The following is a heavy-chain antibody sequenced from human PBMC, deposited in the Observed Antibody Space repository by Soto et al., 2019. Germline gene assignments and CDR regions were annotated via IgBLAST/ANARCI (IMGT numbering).Heavy chain of an antibody. Sequence: QVQLVQSGAEVKRPGSSVKVSCESSGDTFNSYLISWVRQAPGQGLEWMGGIIPIIRVTHYAQKFQGRVTISALSSTCTASMELTNLGFEDTALYYCARESLGAKGADHWGQGTLVNVSS. CDR2: IIPIIRVT. D-gene: IGHD3-16*01. CDR3: ARESLGAKGADH. J-gene: IGHJ4*02. V-gene: IGHV1-69*17. CDR1: GDTFNSYL.